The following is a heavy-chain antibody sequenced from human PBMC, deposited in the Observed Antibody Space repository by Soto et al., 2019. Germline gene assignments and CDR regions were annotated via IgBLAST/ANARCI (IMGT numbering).Heavy chain of an antibody. Sequence: SETLSLTCAVSGASVSSPNYYWSWIRQPPGKGLEWIGYVYYSGSTNYNPSLKSRVTTSLDTSKNHFSLSLNSVSVADTAVYSCARLSRLAPVATYYYDGMDVWGQGTTVTVSS. V-gene: IGHV4-61*03. D-gene: IGHD6-19*01. CDR2: VYYSGST. CDR3: ARLSRLAPVATYYYDGMDV. CDR1: GASVSSPNYY. J-gene: IGHJ6*02.